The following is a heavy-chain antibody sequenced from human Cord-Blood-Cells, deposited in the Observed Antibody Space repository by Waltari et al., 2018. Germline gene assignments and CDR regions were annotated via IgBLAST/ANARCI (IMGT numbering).Heavy chain of an antibody. J-gene: IGHJ4*02. Sequence: QVQLQESGPGLVKPSQTLSLTCTVSGGSISSGGYYWSWIRHHPGKGLEWIGYTDYIGSTSYNPSLKSRVTVSVDTSKNQLSLKLSSVAAADTAVYYCARGREGWNYFDYWGQGTLVTVSS. CDR1: GGSISSGGYY. CDR3: ARGREGWNYFDY. V-gene: IGHV4-31*03. D-gene: IGHD6-19*01. CDR2: TDYIGST.